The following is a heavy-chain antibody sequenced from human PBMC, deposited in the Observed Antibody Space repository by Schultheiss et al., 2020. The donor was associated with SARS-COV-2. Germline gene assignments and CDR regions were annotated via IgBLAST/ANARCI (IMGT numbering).Heavy chain of an antibody. Sequence: GGSLRLSCATSGFTFSNYGMHWVRQASGKGLEWVSAISGSGGSTYYADSVKGRFTISRDNSKNTLYLQMNSLRAEDTAVYYCANRGGYWGQGTLVTVSS. D-gene: IGHD3-16*01. J-gene: IGHJ4*02. CDR2: ISGSGGST. CDR1: GFTFSNYG. CDR3: ANRGGY. V-gene: IGHV3-23*01.